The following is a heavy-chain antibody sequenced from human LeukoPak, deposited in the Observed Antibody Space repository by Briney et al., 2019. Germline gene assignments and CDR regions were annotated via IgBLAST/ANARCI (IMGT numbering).Heavy chain of an antibody. CDR3: ARDLRF. Sequence: SETLSLTCTVSGGSISSGSYYWSWIRQPAGKGLEWIGRIYTSGSTNYSPSLKSRVTISVDTSKNQFSLKLSSVTAADTAVYYCARDLRFWGQGTLVTVSS. CDR1: GGSISSGSYY. J-gene: IGHJ4*02. CDR2: IYTSGST. V-gene: IGHV4-61*02.